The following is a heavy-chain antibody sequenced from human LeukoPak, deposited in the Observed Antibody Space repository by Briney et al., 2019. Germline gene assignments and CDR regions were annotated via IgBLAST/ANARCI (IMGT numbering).Heavy chain of an antibody. CDR3: ARLAPGREAIDY. J-gene: IGHJ4*02. CDR2: IYSSGST. Sequence: SETLSLTCTVSGGSISSYYWSWIRQPPGKGLEWIGYIYSSGSTNYNPSLKSRVTISVDTSKNQFSLKLSSVTAADTAVYYCARLAPGREAIDYWGQGTLVTVSS. V-gene: IGHV4-59*08. CDR1: GGSISSYY. D-gene: IGHD3-10*01.